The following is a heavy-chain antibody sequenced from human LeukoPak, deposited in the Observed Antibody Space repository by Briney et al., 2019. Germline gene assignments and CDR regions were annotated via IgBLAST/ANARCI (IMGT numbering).Heavy chain of an antibody. J-gene: IGHJ4*02. CDR2: ISYDGNNK. CDR3: ARDYYDSSGYYGY. V-gene: IGHV3-30-3*01. CDR1: GFNFCSYS. Sequence: GGSLRLSCAASGFNFCSYSMRWVRQAPGKGLEWVAVISYDGNNKYYADSVKGRFTISRDNSKNTLYLQMNSLRAEDTAVYYCARDYYDSSGYYGYWGQGTLVTVSS. D-gene: IGHD3-22*01.